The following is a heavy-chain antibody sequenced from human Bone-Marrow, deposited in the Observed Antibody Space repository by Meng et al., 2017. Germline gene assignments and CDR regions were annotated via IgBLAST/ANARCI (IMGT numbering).Heavy chain of an antibody. CDR2: IYHSGST. CDR3: ARATYYYDSSRRNMRDLPFDY. V-gene: IGHV4-4*02. D-gene: IGHD3-22*01. J-gene: IGHJ4*02. CDR1: GGSISSSIW. Sequence: LEESGPVLVTPSGTLSRPCAVSGGSISSSIWWSWVRQPPGKGLEWIGEIYHSGSTNYNPSLKSRVTISVDKSKNQFSLKLSSVTAADTAVYYCARATYYYDSSRRNMRDLPFDYWGQGTLVTVSS.